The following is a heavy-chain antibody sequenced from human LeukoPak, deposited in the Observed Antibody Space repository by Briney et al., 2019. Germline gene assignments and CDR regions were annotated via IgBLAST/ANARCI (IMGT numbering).Heavy chain of an antibody. Sequence: SETLSLTCAVYGGSFSGYYWSWIRQPPGKGLEWIGEINHSGSTNYNPSLKSRVTISVDTSKNQFSLKLSSVTAADTAVYYCARGTTAVVNFDYWGQGTVVTVSS. J-gene: IGHJ4*02. V-gene: IGHV4-34*01. CDR3: ARGTTAVVNFDY. CDR1: GGSFSGYY. CDR2: INHSGST. D-gene: IGHD4-23*01.